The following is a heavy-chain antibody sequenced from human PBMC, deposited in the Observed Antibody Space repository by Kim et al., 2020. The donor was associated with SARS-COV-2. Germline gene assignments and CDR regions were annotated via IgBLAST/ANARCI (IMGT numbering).Heavy chain of an antibody. J-gene: IGHJ4*02. CDR3: ATYNSGWY. V-gene: IGHV3-15*01. D-gene: IGHD6-19*01. Sequence: DGGTADYAAPVKGRCTISRDESKNTLYLQMNSLKNEDTAVYYCATYNSGWYWGQGTLVTVSS. CDR2: DGGTA.